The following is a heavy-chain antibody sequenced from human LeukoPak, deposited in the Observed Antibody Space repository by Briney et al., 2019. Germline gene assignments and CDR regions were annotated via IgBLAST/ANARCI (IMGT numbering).Heavy chain of an antibody. CDR3: AKAASGNWNDVSDY. CDR2: ISYDGSNK. CDR1: GFTFSSYG. V-gene: IGHV3-30*18. J-gene: IGHJ4*02. Sequence: GGSLRLSCAASGFTFSSYGMHWVRQAPGKGLEWVAVISYDGSNKYYADSVKGRFTISRDNSKNTLYLQMNSLRAEDTAVYYCAKAASGNWNDVSDYWGQGTLVTVSS. D-gene: IGHD1-20*01.